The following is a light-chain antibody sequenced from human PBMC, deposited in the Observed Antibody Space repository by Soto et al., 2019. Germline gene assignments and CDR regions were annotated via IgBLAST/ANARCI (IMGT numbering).Light chain of an antibody. J-gene: IGKJ2*01. CDR1: QSVAYW. V-gene: IGKV1-5*01. CDR2: DGS. CDR3: LHYNTYSKA. Sequence: DIQMTQSPSTLSTSVGERVTITCRASQSVAYWLAWYQQKPGKAPSLLIYDGSTLATGVPPMFSGGGFVTEFTLNIRSGRPDDSSLLYCLHYNTYSKAFGPGSRVEIK.